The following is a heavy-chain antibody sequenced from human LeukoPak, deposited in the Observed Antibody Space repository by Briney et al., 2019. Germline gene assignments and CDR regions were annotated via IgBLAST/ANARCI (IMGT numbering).Heavy chain of an antibody. CDR1: GGSISSGGYY. D-gene: IGHD3-22*01. CDR2: IYYSGST. J-gene: IGHJ6*02. V-gene: IGHV4-31*03. CDR3: AAYYYDSSGYYYNDYYYGMDV. Sequence: SQTLSLTCTVSGGSISSGGYYWSWIRQHPGKGLEWIGYIYYSGSTYYNPSLKSRVTISVDTSKNQFSLKLSSVTAADTAVYYCAAYYYDSSGYYYNDYYYGMDVWGQGTTATVSS.